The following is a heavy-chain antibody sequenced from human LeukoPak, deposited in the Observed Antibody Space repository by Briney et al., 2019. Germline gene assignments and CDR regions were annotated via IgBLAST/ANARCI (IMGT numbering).Heavy chain of an antibody. CDR2: INLRDGIR. CDR1: GYNFVSYN. D-gene: IGHD1-1*01. J-gene: IGHJ4*02. Sequence: GASVKIYCKASGYNFVSYNMHWVRQATGQGLEWMGIINLRDGIRTYAQKFQGRVTVTGDTSTSTFYMELNSLRFEDTAMYFCARDNTNWSFDYWGQGTLVTVSS. V-gene: IGHV1-46*01. CDR3: ARDNTNWSFDY.